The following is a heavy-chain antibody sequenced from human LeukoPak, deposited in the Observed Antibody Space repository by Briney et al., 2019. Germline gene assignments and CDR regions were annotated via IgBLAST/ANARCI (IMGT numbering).Heavy chain of an antibody. CDR2: IYTDGSP. V-gene: IGHV4-4*07. J-gene: IGHJ4*02. Sequence: SETLSLTCSVSGGPMSSYYWSWIRQPAGKGLEWIGRIYTDGSPKYNPSLKSRVTLSGDTSKRHFSLRLNSVTAADTAVYYCATYKQHLAFDNWGQGTLVTVSS. CDR3: ATYKQHLAFDN. CDR1: GGPMSSYY. D-gene: IGHD6-13*01.